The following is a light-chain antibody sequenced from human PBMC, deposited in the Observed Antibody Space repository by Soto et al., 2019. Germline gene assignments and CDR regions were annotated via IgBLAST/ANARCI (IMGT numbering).Light chain of an antibody. CDR2: DAS. CDR1: QSVSSY. J-gene: IGKJ4*01. V-gene: IGKV3-11*01. Sequence: EIVLTQSPATLSLSPGERATLSCRASQSVSSYLDWYQQKPGQAPRILIYDASNRATGIPARFSGSGSGPDFTLTISSLEPEDFAVYYCQQRSNWPLTFGGGTKVEIK. CDR3: QQRSNWPLT.